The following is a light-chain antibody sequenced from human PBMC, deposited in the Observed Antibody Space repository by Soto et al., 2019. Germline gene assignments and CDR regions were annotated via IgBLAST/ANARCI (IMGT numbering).Light chain of an antibody. CDR3: QQSYRTPIA. J-gene: IGKJ5*01. Sequence: DVQMTQAPSSLSASVGDRVTITFRASQSITSYLNWYQQKPGKAPKLLIYAASSLQSGVPSRFSGSGSGTDFTLTIGSLQPEDFATYYCQQSYRTPIAFGQGTRLEI. V-gene: IGKV1-39*01. CDR1: QSITSY. CDR2: AAS.